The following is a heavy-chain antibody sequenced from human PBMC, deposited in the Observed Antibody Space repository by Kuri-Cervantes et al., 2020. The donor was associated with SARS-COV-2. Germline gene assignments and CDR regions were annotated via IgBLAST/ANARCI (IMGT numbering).Heavy chain of an antibody. D-gene: IGHD6-6*01. CDR1: GFTFGSYA. J-gene: IGHJ3*02. CDR3: ARGYSSSPDAFDI. Sequence: GESLKISCAASGFTFGSYAMHWVRQAPGKGLEWVAVISYDGSNKYYADSVKGRFTISRDNSKNTLYLQMSSLRAEDTAVYYCARGYSSSPDAFDIWGQGTMVTVSS. CDR2: ISYDGSNK. V-gene: IGHV3-30*07.